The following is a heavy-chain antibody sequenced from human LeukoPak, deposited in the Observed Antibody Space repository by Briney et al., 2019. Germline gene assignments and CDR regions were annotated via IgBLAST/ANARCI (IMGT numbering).Heavy chain of an antibody. Sequence: GGSLRLSCAASGFTFSSYAMSWVRQAPGKGLEWVSGISGSGGSTYYADSVKGRFTISRDNSKNTLYLQMNSLRAEDTAVYYCAKDRGYCDSSGTTFDYWGQGTLVTVSS. D-gene: IGHD3-22*01. J-gene: IGHJ4*02. CDR2: ISGSGGST. CDR1: GFTFSSYA. CDR3: AKDRGYCDSSGTTFDY. V-gene: IGHV3-23*01.